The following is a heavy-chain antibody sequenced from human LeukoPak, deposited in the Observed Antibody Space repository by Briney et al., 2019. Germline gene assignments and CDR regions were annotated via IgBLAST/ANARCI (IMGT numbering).Heavy chain of an antibody. CDR1: EFSVGSNY. CDR3: ARHGSGSYYSFDY. D-gene: IGHD3-22*01. V-gene: IGHV3-66*04. Sequence: QTGGSLRLSCAASEFSVGSNYMTWVRQAPGKGLEWVSLIYSGGSTYYADSVKGRFTISRDNSRNTLYLQINSLRAEDTAVYYCARHGSGSYYSFDYWGQGTLVTVSS. CDR2: IYSGGST. J-gene: IGHJ4*02.